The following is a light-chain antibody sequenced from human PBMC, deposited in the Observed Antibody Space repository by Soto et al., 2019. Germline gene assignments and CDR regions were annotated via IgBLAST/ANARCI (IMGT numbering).Light chain of an antibody. CDR2: DAS. V-gene: IGKV3-11*01. J-gene: IGKJ4*01. CDR1: QSVSSY. CDR3: QQRSNWPPLT. Sequence: EIVLTQSPATLSLSPGERATLSCRASQSVSSYLAWYQQKPGQAPRLLIYDASTRATGIPARFSGSWSGTDFTLTISSLEHEDFAVYYCQQRSNWPPLTFGGGTKVEIK.